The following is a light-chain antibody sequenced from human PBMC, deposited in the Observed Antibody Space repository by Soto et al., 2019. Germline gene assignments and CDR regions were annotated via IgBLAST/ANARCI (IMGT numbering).Light chain of an antibody. CDR3: QQYNSYPFT. V-gene: IGKV1-5*03. J-gene: IGKJ3*01. CDR2: KAS. Sequence: DIQMTQSPSTLSASVGDRVTITCRASQSISSWLAWYQQKPGKAPKVLIYKASILESGVPSRFSGSGSGTEFTLTISSLQPDDFATYYCQQYNSYPFTFGPGTKVDIK. CDR1: QSISSW.